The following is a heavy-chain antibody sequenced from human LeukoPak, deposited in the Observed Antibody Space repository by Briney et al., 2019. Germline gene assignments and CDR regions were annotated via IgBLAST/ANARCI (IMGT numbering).Heavy chain of an antibody. V-gene: IGHV3-30*02. CDR2: IRSDGINK. CDR1: GFTFSTYG. Sequence: GGSLRLSCAASGFTFSTYGMHWVRQAPGKGLEWVAFIRSDGINKYYADSVKGRFTISRDNSKNTLSLQMNSLRVEDTAVCYCVKDFVVVPGLVNYFDYWGQGTLVTVSS. CDR3: VKDFVVVPGLVNYFDY. D-gene: IGHD2-2*01. J-gene: IGHJ4*02.